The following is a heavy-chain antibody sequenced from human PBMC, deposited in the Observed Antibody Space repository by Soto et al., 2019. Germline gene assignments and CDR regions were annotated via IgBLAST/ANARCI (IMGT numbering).Heavy chain of an antibody. CDR2: TYSTSTT. Sequence: EVQLVESGGGLIQLGGSLRLSCEVSGLNVRYHYMHWVRQAPGKGLEWVAVTYSTSTTYYADSVKGRFTISGDNSDRTLFLQMNSLRAEDTAMYYCARGIGGATDFDNWGQGTLVTVSP. D-gene: IGHD1-26*01. CDR1: GLNVRYHY. CDR3: ARGIGGATDFDN. J-gene: IGHJ4*02. V-gene: IGHV3-53*01.